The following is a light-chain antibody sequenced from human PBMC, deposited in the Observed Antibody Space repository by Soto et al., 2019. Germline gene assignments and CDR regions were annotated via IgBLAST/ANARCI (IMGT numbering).Light chain of an antibody. CDR3: QQYFISRK. J-gene: IGKJ1*01. Sequence: EIVLTQSPGTLSLSPGERATLSCRASQSVGSRFLAWYQQKPGQAPRLVIHGVSTRATGIPDRFSGSGSGTDFTLTISRPEPEDVAVYYCQQYFISRKFGEGTKVXI. V-gene: IGKV3-20*01. CDR2: GVS. CDR1: QSVGSRF.